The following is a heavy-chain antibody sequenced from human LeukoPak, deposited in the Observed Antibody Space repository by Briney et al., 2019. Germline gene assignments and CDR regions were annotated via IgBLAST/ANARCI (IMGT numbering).Heavy chain of an antibody. D-gene: IGHD6-13*01. CDR1: GFTFSSYS. Sequence: GGSLRLSCAASGFTFSSYSMNWVRQAPGKGLVWVSAISGSGGSTYYADSVKGRFTISRDNSKNTLYLQMNSLRAEGTAVYYCAKGAAAAPSRFDYWGQGTLVTVSS. CDR2: ISGSGGST. CDR3: AKGAAAAPSRFDY. J-gene: IGHJ4*02. V-gene: IGHV3-23*01.